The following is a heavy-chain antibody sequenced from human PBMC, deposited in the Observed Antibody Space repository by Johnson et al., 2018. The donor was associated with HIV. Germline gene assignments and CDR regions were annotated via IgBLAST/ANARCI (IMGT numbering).Heavy chain of an antibody. CDR2: IRYDGSNK. CDR3: AKALGWELSI. Sequence: QVQLVESGGGVVQPGGSLRLSCAASGFTFSSYGMHWVRQAPGKGLEWVAFIRYDGSNKYYADSVKGRFTISRDNSKNTLYLQMNSLRAEDTAVYYRAKALGWELSIWGQGTMVTVSS. CDR1: GFTFSSYG. J-gene: IGHJ3*02. V-gene: IGHV3-30*02. D-gene: IGHD1-26*01.